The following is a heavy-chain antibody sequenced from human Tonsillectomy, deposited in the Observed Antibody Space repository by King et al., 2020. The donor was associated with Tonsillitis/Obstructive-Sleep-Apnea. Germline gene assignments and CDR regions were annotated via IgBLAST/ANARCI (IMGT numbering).Heavy chain of an antibody. CDR3: ARSFLVVVQDAPPDY. CDR2: IKQDGSEK. CDR1: GFTFSRYW. D-gene: IGHD2-2*01. V-gene: IGHV3-7*03. Sequence: VQLVESGGGLVQPGGSLRLSCAASGFTFSRYWMSWVRQAPGKGLEWVANIKQDGSEKYYVDSVKGRFTISRDHAKNSLYLQMNSLRAEDTAVYYCARSFLVVVQDAPPDYWGQGTQVTVSS. J-gene: IGHJ4*02.